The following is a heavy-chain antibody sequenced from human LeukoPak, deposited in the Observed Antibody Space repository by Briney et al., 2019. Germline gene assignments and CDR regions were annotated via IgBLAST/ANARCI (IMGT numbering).Heavy chain of an antibody. Sequence: GGSLRLSCAASGLTFSIYAMSWVRQAPGKGLEWVSAISGSGGSTYHADSVKGRFTISRDNSKNTLYLQMNSLRAEDTAVYYCAKGQWEPRWYWGQGTLVTVSS. CDR1: GLTFSIYA. CDR2: ISGSGGST. CDR3: AKGQWEPRWY. J-gene: IGHJ4*02. D-gene: IGHD1-26*01. V-gene: IGHV3-23*01.